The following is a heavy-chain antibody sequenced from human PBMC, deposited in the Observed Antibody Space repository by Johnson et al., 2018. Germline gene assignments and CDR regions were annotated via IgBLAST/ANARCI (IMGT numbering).Heavy chain of an antibody. J-gene: IGHJ6*03. D-gene: IGHD3-9*01. CDR2: ISYDGSNK. CDR1: GFTFSSYA. Sequence: QVQLVQSGGGVVQPGRSLRLSCAASGFTFSSYAMHWVRQAPGKGLEWVALISYDGSNKYFADSVKGRFTISGDNSKNTLFLQMNSLRAEDTAVYYLARDPYFDTGYYYYYMDVCGKGTTVTVSS. V-gene: IGHV3-30-3*01. CDR3: ARDPYFDTGYYYYYMDV.